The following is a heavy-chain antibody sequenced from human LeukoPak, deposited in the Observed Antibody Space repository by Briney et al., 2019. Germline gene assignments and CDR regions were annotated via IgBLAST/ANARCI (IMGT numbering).Heavy chain of an antibody. V-gene: IGHV4-38-2*02. Sequence: SETLSLTCTVSGYSISSGYYWGWIRQPPGKGLEWIGSIYHSGSTYYNPSLKSRATISVDTSKNQFSLKLSSVTAADTAVYYCARAPLLWFGELLPFDYWGQGTLVTVSS. CDR3: ARAPLLWFGELLPFDY. CDR1: GYSISSGYY. J-gene: IGHJ4*02. D-gene: IGHD3-10*01. CDR2: IYHSGST.